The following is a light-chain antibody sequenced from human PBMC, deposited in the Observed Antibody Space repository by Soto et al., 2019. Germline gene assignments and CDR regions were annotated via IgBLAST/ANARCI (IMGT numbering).Light chain of an antibody. J-gene: IGKJ1*01. Sequence: EIVMTQSPATLSVSPGERATLSCRASQSVSSNLAWYQQKPGQAPRLLIYGASTRATGIPARFSGSGSGTEFTLTISSLQSEDFAVYYCQQYNNPPRTFGQGTKVEIK. V-gene: IGKV3-15*01. CDR2: GAS. CDR3: QQYNNPPRT. CDR1: QSVSSN.